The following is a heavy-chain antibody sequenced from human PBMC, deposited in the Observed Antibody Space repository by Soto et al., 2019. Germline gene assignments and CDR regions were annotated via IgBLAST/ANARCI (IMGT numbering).Heavy chain of an antibody. Sequence: GGSLRLSCAASGFTFSSYGMHWVRQAPGKGLEWVAVIWYDGSNKYYADSVKGRFTISRDNSKNTLYLQMNSLRAEDTAVYYCARDGERQQLVRSRPGSLVSYYYGMDVWGQGTTVTVSS. CDR2: IWYDGSNK. V-gene: IGHV3-33*01. CDR3: ARDGERQQLVRSRPGSLVSYYYGMDV. D-gene: IGHD6-13*01. J-gene: IGHJ6*02. CDR1: GFTFSSYG.